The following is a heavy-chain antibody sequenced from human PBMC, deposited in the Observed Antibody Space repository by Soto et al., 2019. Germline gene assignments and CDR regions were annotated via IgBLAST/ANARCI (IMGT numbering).Heavy chain of an antibody. J-gene: IGHJ3*02. CDR2: ISSSSSTI. Sequence: PGGSLRLSCAASGFTFSSYSMNWVRQAPGKGLEWVSYISSSSSTIYYADSVKGRFTISRDNAKNSLYLQMNSLRAEDTAVYYCARDFYGDYEGSGAFDIWGQATMVTVSS. CDR3: ARDFYGDYEGSGAFDI. D-gene: IGHD4-17*01. V-gene: IGHV3-48*01. CDR1: GFTFSSYS.